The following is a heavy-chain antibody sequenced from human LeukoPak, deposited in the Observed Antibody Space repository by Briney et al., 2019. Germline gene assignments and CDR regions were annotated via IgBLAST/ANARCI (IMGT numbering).Heavy chain of an antibody. Sequence: GGSLRLSCAASGFIFSSYGMHWVRQAPGKGLEWVALIWYDGSNKYYADSVKGRFTVSRDNSKNTLYLQMNSLRAEDTAVYYCARQDFVVVVAATPLDYWGQGTLVTVSS. CDR1: GFIFSSYG. CDR3: ARQDFVVVVAATPLDY. V-gene: IGHV3-30*02. CDR2: IWYDGSNK. D-gene: IGHD2-15*01. J-gene: IGHJ4*02.